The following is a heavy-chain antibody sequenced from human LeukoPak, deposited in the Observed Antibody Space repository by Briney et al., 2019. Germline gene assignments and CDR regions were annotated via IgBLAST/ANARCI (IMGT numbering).Heavy chain of an antibody. CDR2: ISYDGSNK. Sequence: GRSLRLSCAASGFTFTSYGMHWVRQAPGKGLEWVAVISYDGSNKYYGDSVKGRFTISRDNSKNTLYLQMNSLRAEDTAVYYCAKGYYYGSGSYQSFDYWGQGTLVTVSS. D-gene: IGHD3-10*01. J-gene: IGHJ4*02. CDR1: GFTFTSYG. V-gene: IGHV3-30*18. CDR3: AKGYYYGSGSYQSFDY.